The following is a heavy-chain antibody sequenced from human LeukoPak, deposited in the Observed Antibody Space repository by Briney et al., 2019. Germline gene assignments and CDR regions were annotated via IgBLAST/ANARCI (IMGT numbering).Heavy chain of an antibody. D-gene: IGHD6-6*01. CDR3: ARAVGYSSSSEVSDY. Sequence: GGSLRLSCAASGFTFDDYAMHWVRQAPGKGLEWVSGISWNSGSIGYADSVKGRFTISRDNAKNSLYLQMNSLRAEDTALYYCARAVGYSSSSEVSDYWGQGTLVTASS. J-gene: IGHJ4*02. CDR2: ISWNSGSI. V-gene: IGHV3-9*01. CDR1: GFTFDDYA.